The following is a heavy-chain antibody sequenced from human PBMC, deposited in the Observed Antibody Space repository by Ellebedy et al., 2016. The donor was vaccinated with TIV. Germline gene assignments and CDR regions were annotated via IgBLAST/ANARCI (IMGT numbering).Heavy chain of an antibody. Sequence: AASVKVSCKASGYTLTRHYMHRVRQAPCQGLAWMGLIIPSGASTSYAQKFKGRVTMTRDTSTSTVYMGLSSLRSEDTAVYDCAREPGVTTGEGAYWGQGTLVTVSS. D-gene: IGHD4-17*01. CDR1: GYTLTRHY. CDR2: IIPSGAST. J-gene: IGHJ4*02. V-gene: IGHV1-46*01. CDR3: AREPGVTTGEGAY.